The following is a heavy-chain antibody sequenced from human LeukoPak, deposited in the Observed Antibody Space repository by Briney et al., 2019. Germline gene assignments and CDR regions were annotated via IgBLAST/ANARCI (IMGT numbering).Heavy chain of an antibody. CDR1: GFTFSNAW. CDR3: TTVGRYFDWLSLIDY. D-gene: IGHD3-9*01. Sequence: GGSLRLSCAASGFTFSNAWMSWVRQAPGKGLEWVGHIESKTDGGTTDYAAPVKGRFTISRDYSKNTLYLQMNSLKTEDTAVYYCTTVGRYFDWLSLIDYWGQGTLVTVSS. CDR2: IESKTDGGTT. J-gene: IGHJ4*02. V-gene: IGHV3-15*04.